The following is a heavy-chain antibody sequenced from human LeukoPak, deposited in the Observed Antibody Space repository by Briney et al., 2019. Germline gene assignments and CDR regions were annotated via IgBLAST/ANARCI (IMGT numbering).Heavy chain of an antibody. V-gene: IGHV1-46*01. J-gene: IGHJ6*03. CDR1: GYTFTSYY. Sequence: ASVKVSCKASGYTFTSYYMHWVRQAPGQGLEWVGIINPSGDPTTYAQKFQGRVAMTSDMSTSTVYMELSSLRSEDTAVYYCARSSGYYSSLFYMHVWGKGTTVTVSS. D-gene: IGHD3-22*01. CDR2: INPSGDPT. CDR3: ARSSGYYSSLFYMHV.